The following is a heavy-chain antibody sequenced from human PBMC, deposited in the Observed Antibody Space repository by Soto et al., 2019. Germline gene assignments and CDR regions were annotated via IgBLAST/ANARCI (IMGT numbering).Heavy chain of an antibody. CDR3: ARGLILWFGELSRRGGYYYYMDV. J-gene: IGHJ6*03. CDR2: INDSGNI. D-gene: IGHD3-10*01. Sequence: WTWIRQTPGTGLEWIGEINDSGNINYNPSLKSRVTIFLDTPKKQISLKLNSVTAADSAVYYCARGLILWFGELSRRGGYYYYMDVWAKGTTVTVSS. V-gene: IGHV4-34*01.